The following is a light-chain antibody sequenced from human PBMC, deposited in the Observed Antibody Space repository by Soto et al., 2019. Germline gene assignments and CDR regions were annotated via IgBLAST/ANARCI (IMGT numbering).Light chain of an antibody. V-gene: IGKV1-12*02. CDR1: QGISTW. Sequence: EIQMTQAPSSVSASVVDRVTITCRASQGISTWLAWYQQKAGKAPNLLIYGASNLHSGVPSRFSGSGSGTNFTLTISSLQPEDFATYYCLQHNSYPSITFGQGTRLEIK. J-gene: IGKJ5*01. CDR3: LQHNSYPSIT. CDR2: GAS.